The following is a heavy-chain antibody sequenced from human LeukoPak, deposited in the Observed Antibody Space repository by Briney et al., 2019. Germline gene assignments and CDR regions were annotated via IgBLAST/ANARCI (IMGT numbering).Heavy chain of an antibody. CDR3: ARVGTDCSGGSCY. CDR2: IGTYNGNT. V-gene: IGHV1-18*01. CDR1: GYTFTTFG. J-gene: IGHJ4*02. D-gene: IGHD2-15*01. Sequence: ASVKVSCKASGYTFTTFGITWVRQAPGQGLEWMGWIGTYNGNTNYAQNLQGRVTMTTDTSTSTAYMELRSLTSDDTAVYYCARVGTDCSGGSCYWGQGTLVTVSS.